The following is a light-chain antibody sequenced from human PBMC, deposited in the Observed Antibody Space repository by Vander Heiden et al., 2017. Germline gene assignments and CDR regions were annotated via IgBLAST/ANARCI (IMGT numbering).Light chain of an antibody. J-gene: IGKJ3*01. CDR2: ASS. CDR3: QQSYSTPPFT. CDR1: QSISSY. V-gene: IGKV1-39*01. Sequence: DIKMTQSPPSLSASVGERVTITCRASQSISSYLNWYQQKPGKAPTLLIYASSSLQSGVPSRFSGSGSGTDFTLTISSLQPEDFATYYCQQSYSTPPFTFGPGTKVDIK.